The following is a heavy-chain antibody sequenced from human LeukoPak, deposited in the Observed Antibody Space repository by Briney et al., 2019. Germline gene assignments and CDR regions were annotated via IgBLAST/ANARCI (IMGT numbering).Heavy chain of an antibody. Sequence: PSETLSLTCTVSGGSISSSSYYWGWIRQPPGKGLEWIGSIYYSGSTYYNPSLKSRVTISVDTSKNQFSLKLSSVTAADTAVYYCARGAVQPDGGIWGQGTMVTVSS. CDR3: ARGAVQPDGGI. CDR2: IYYSGST. V-gene: IGHV4-39*01. CDR1: GGSISSSSYY. D-gene: IGHD1-1*01. J-gene: IGHJ3*02.